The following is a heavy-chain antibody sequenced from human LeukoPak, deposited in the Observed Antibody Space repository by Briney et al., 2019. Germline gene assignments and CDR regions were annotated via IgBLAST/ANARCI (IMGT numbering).Heavy chain of an antibody. D-gene: IGHD6-25*01. V-gene: IGHV4-34*01. J-gene: IGHJ5*02. CDR3: ARVAGYLPTRWFDP. Sequence: SETLSLTCAVYGGSFSGFYWSWIRHVPGKGLEWIGEINYTGSTSYNPPLKSRVTISVDTSQNQFFLLLTSVTAADTAVYYCARVAGYLPTRWFDPWGQGTLVTVSS. CDR1: GGSFSGFY. CDR2: INYTGST.